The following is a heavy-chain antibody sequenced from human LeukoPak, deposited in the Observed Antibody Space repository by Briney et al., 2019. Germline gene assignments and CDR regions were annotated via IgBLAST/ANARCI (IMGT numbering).Heavy chain of an antibody. CDR2: IRYDGSNK. V-gene: IGHV3-30*02. D-gene: IGHD3-9*01. J-gene: IGHJ4*02. Sequence: GGSLRLSCLASGFTFRSYGMHWVRQAPGKGLEWVAFIRYDGSNKDYADSVKGRFTISRDNAKNSLYLQMNSLRAEDTAVYCCARALRYFDWLYDPIDYWGQGTLVTVSS. CDR3: ARALRYFDWLYDPIDY. CDR1: GFTFRSYG.